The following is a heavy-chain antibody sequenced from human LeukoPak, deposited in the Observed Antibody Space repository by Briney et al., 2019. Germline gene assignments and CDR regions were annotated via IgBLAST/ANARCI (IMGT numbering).Heavy chain of an antibody. J-gene: IGHJ4*02. CDR2: ISSSGSTI. D-gene: IGHD6-13*01. CDR1: GFIFSSYE. Sequence: GGSLRLSCAASGFIFSSYEMNWVGQSPGKGLEACSFISSSGSTIYYADSVKGRFTISRDNAENSLYLQMNSLSAEDTAVYYCARSSSSWYGGYYWGQGTLVTVSS. CDR3: ARSSSSWYGGYY. V-gene: IGHV3-48*03.